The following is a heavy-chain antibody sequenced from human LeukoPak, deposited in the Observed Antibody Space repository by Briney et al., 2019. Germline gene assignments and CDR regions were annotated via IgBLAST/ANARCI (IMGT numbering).Heavy chain of an antibody. CDR3: ARQVLAYCGGDCYSFDY. CDR1: AYSISSGYY. CDR2: ICHSGST. D-gene: IGHD2-21*02. J-gene: IGHJ4*02. Sequence: PSETLSLTCTVSAYSISSGYYWGWIRQPPGKGLERIGEICHSGSTNYNPSLKSRVTISVDKSKNQFSLKLSSVTAADTAVYYCARQVLAYCGGDCYSFDYWGQGTLVTVSS. V-gene: IGHV4-38-2*02.